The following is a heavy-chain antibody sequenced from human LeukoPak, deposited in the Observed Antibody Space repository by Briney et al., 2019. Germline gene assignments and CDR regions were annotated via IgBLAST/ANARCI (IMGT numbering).Heavy chain of an antibody. V-gene: IGHV3-33*01. J-gene: IGHJ1*01. Sequence: GSLRLSCAASGFTFSSYGMHWVRQAPGKGLEWVAVIWYDGSNKYYADSVKGRFTISRDNSKNTLYLQMNSLRAEDTAVYYCARSPGQVGYFQDWGQGTLVTVSS. CDR1: GFTFSSYG. CDR2: IWYDGSNK. CDR3: ARSPGQVGYFQD.